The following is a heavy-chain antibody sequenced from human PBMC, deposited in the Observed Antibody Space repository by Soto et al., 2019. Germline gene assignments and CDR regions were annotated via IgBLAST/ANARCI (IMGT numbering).Heavy chain of an antibody. J-gene: IGHJ4*02. D-gene: IGHD3-10*01. Sequence: QVQLVQSGAEVKKPGASVKVSCKASGYTFTSYGISWVRQAPGQGLEWMGRINAYNGNTKYAQKLQGRVTMTPDPSTSTAYMELRRRTSDGTAVYFSARHQSMAQFGYRGQGTLVTVSS. CDR2: INAYNGNT. CDR3: ARHQSMAQFGY. V-gene: IGHV1-18*01. CDR1: GYTFTSYG.